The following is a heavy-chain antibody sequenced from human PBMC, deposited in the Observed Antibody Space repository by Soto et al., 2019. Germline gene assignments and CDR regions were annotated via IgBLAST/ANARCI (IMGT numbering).Heavy chain of an antibody. CDR1: GGSISSGDYY. V-gene: IGHV4-31*03. CDR2: IYYSGST. CDR3: ARWWSGSRQGFDP. Sequence: VQLQESGPGLVKPSQTLSLTCTVSGGSISSGDYYWSWIRQHPGKGLEWIGYIYYSGSTYYNPSLKSRVTISVDTSKHQFSLKLSSVTAADTAVYYCARWWSGSRQGFDPWGQGTLVTVSS. J-gene: IGHJ5*02. D-gene: IGHD3-3*01.